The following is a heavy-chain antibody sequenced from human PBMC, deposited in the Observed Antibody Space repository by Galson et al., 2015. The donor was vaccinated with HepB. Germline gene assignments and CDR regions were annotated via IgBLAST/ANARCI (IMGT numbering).Heavy chain of an antibody. D-gene: IGHD3-22*01. CDR2: IRSKAYGGTT. Sequence: LRLSCAASGFTFGDYAMSWVRQAPGKGLEWVGFIRSKAYGGTTEYAASVKGRFTISRDDSKSIAYLQMNSLKTEDTAVYYCTRAQYYYDSSGYYFYWGQGTLVTVSS. CDR3: TRAQYYYDSSGYYFY. CDR1: GFTFGDYA. J-gene: IGHJ4*02. V-gene: IGHV3-49*04.